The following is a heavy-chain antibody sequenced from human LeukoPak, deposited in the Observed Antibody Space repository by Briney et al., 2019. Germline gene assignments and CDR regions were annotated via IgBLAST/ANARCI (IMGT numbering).Heavy chain of an antibody. D-gene: IGHD1-14*01. CDR1: GGSISSGDYY. V-gene: IGHV4-30-4*08. CDR3: AREGYDRGFDP. Sequence: SETLSLTCSVSGGSISSGDYYWSWIRQPPGKGLEWIGYIYYSGSTYYNPSLKSRVTISVDTSKNQFSLKLSSVTAADTAVYYCAREGYDRGFDPWGQGTLVTVSS. CDR2: IYYSGST. J-gene: IGHJ5*02.